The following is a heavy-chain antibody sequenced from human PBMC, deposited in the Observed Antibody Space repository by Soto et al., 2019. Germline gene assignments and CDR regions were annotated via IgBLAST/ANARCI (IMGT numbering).Heavy chain of an antibody. J-gene: IGHJ5*02. D-gene: IGHD5-18*01. Sequence: ASVKVSCKASGGTFSSYAISWVRQAPGQGLEWMGGIIPIFGTANYAQKFQGRVTITADESTSTAYMELSSLRSEDTAVYYCARDHGYSYGYDGNWFDPWGQGTLVTVSS. CDR2: IIPIFGTA. CDR1: GGTFSSYA. V-gene: IGHV1-69*13. CDR3: ARDHGYSYGYDGNWFDP.